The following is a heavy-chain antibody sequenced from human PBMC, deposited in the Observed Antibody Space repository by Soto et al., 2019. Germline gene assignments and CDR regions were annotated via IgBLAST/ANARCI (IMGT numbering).Heavy chain of an antibody. CDR3: ARDRPPYYYDSSAADWFDP. CDR1: GGTFSSYA. V-gene: IGHV1-69*12. CDR2: IIPIFGTA. Sequence: QVQLVQSGAEVKKPGSSVKVSCKASGGTFSSYAISWVRQAPGQGLEWMGGIIPIFGTANYAQKFQGRVTITADESTSTAYMELSSLRSEDTAVYYCARDRPPYYYDSSAADWFDPWGQGTLVTVSS. J-gene: IGHJ5*02. D-gene: IGHD3-22*01.